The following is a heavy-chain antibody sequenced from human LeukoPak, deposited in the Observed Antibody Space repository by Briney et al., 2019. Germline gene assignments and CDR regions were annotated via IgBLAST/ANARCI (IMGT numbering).Heavy chain of an antibody. CDR2: IKSDGSST. Sequence: GGSLRLSCAASGFAFSSYWMHWVRQAPGKGLVWVSRIKSDGSSTNYADSVMGRFTISGDNAKNSLYLQMNSLRAEDTAVYYCVLSWSYDMDVWGQGTTVTVSS. J-gene: IGHJ6*02. D-gene: IGHD2-15*01. CDR1: GFAFSSYW. CDR3: VLSWSYDMDV. V-gene: IGHV3-74*01.